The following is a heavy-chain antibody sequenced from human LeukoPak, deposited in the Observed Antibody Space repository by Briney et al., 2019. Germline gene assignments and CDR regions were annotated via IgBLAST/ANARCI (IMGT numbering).Heavy chain of an antibody. V-gene: IGHV4-59*01. CDR1: GGSISSYY. CDR3: ARGVLGKGAFDI. J-gene: IGHJ3*02. D-gene: IGHD7-27*01. CDR2: IYYSGST. Sequence: SETLSLTCTVSGGSISSYYWSWIRQPPGKGLEWIGYIYYSGSTNYNPSLKSRVTISVDTSKNQFSLKLSSVTAADTAVYYCARGVLGKGAFDIWGQGTMVTVSS.